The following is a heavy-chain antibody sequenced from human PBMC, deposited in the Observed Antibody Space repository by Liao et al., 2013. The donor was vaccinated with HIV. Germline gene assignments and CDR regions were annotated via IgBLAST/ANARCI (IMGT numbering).Heavy chain of an antibody. V-gene: IGHV4-34*01. D-gene: IGHD6-19*01. Sequence: QVQLQQWGAGLLKPSETLSLTCAVYGDTFNGYYWSWIRQPRPGEGAGVELGKSMIVEAPTTSPSLKSRVTMSVDTSKNQFSLKVTSVTAADTAVYYCARGDFRRSSYNSAWGFDYWGRREPSVTVSS. CDR2: SMIVEAP. CDR1: GDTFNGYY. CDR3: ARGDFRRSSYNSAWGFDY. J-gene: IGHJ4*01.